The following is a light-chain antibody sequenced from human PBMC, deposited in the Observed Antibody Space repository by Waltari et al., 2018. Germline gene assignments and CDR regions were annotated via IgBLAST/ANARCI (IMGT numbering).Light chain of an antibody. V-gene: IGKV4-1*01. CDR1: QSVIDSANNKNY. Sequence: DIVMTQSTDSLAVSLGARATINCKSSQSVIDSANNKNYLTWYQQKPGQPPKLHIYWASTRESGVPDRFSGSGSGTDFTLTISSLQAEDVAVYYCQQYYTTRTFGQGTKVEIK. CDR2: WAS. CDR3: QQYYTTRT. J-gene: IGKJ1*01.